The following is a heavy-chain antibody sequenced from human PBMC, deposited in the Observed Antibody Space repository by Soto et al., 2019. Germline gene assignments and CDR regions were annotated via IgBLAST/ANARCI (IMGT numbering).Heavy chain of an antibody. CDR3: AGGGVRGVITRTRDYYGMDV. D-gene: IGHD3-10*01. Sequence: GESLKISCKGSGYSFTSYWIGWVRQMPGKGLEFMGIIYPGDSDTRYSLSFQGQVTISADKSISTAYLQWSSLKASDTAMYYCAGGGVRGVITRTRDYYGMDVWGQGTSVTVSS. CDR2: IYPGDSDT. CDR1: GYSFTSYW. V-gene: IGHV5-51*01. J-gene: IGHJ6*02.